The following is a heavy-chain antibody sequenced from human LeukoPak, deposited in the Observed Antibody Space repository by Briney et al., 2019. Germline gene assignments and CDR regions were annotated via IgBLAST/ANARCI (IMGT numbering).Heavy chain of an antibody. V-gene: IGHV3-30*18. J-gene: IGHJ6*02. CDR3: AKDSRPILRFHYYYGMDV. CDR1: GSTFSSYG. D-gene: IGHD3-3*01. CDR2: ISYDGSNK. Sequence: GGSLRLSCAASGSTFSSYGMHWVRQAPGKGLEWVAVISYDGSNKYYADSVKGRFTISRDNSKNTLYLQMNSLRAEDTAVYYCAKDSRPILRFHYYYGMDVWGQGTTVTVSS.